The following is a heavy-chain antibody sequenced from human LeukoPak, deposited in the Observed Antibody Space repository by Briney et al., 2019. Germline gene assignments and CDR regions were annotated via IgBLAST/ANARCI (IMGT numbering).Heavy chain of an antibody. V-gene: IGHV1-46*01. D-gene: IGHD3-22*01. CDR2: INPSGGST. Sequence: ASVKVSCKASGYTFTSYYMRWVRQAPGQGLEWMGIINPSGGSTSYAQKFQGRVTMTRDTSTSTVYMELSSLRSEDTAVYYCARDGDSSGYPMYNWFDPWGQGTLVTVSS. J-gene: IGHJ5*02. CDR1: GYTFTSYY. CDR3: ARDGDSSGYPMYNWFDP.